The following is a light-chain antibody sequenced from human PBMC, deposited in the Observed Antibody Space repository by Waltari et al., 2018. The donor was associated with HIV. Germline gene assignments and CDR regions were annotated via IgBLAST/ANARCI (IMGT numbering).Light chain of an antibody. CDR2: KNS. CDR3: QSYDTSLGASV. J-gene: IGLJ3*02. V-gene: IGLV1-40*01. CDR1: NSNIGAPYD. Sequence: QSVLTQPPSVSGAPGRSVIITCTGNNSNIGAPYDVHWYQQLPGAAPKLLISKNSNRPSWVRDRVSVCRYGTSASLAITGLQDGDEADYYCQSYDTSLGASVFGGGTKLTVL.